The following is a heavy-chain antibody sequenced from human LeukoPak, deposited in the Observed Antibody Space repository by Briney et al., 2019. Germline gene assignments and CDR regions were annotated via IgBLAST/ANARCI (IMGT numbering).Heavy chain of an antibody. D-gene: IGHD3-16*01. Sequence: PGGSLRLSCAASGFTFSSYSMNWVRQAPGKGLEWVSSISGSLGSTSYADSVKGRFTISRDNSKNTLYLQMNSLRAEDTAVYYCAKVPTSYYFDFWGQGTLVTVSS. V-gene: IGHV3-23*01. CDR3: AKVPTSYYFDF. CDR2: ISGSLGST. J-gene: IGHJ4*02. CDR1: GFTFSSYS.